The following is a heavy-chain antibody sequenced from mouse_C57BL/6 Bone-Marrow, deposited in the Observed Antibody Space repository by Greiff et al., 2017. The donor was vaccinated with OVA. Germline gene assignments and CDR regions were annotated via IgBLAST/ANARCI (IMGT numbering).Heavy chain of an antibody. CDR1: GFNIKDYY. CDR3: ARRQLRLRGYFDY. V-gene: IGHV14-2*01. CDR2: IDPEYGET. J-gene: IGHJ2*01. D-gene: IGHD3-2*02. Sequence: VQLQQSGAELVKPGASVKLSCTASGFNIKDYYMHWVKQRTEQGLEWIGRIDPEYGETKYAPKFQGKATITADTSSNTAYLQLSSLTSEDTAVYYCARRQLRLRGYFDYWGQGTTLTVSS.